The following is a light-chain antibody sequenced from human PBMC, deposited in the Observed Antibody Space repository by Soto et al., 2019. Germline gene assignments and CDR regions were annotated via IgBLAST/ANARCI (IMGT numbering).Light chain of an antibody. J-gene: IGKJ4*01. Sequence: EIVLTQSPATLSLSPGERATLSCRASQSVSSYLAWYQQKPGQAPRLLIYDASNRATGIPARFSGSGSVTDFTLTISSLEPEAFAVYYCQQRSNSELTIGGGTKVEIK. CDR1: QSVSSY. V-gene: IGKV3-11*01. CDR3: QQRSNSELT. CDR2: DAS.